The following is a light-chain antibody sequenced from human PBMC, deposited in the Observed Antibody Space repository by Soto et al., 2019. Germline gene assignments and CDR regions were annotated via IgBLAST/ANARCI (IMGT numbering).Light chain of an antibody. CDR2: KAS. J-gene: IGKJ2*01. CDR1: QSIGAW. CDR3: HQYQKSPYT. V-gene: IGKV1-5*03. Sequence: DIQMTQSPSTLSASVEDRVTITCRASQSIGAWLDWYQQKPGKAPKLLVYKASTLETGVPSRFSGNGSGTEFTHSISSLQPDDFATYYCHQYQKSPYTFAQGTKLEIK.